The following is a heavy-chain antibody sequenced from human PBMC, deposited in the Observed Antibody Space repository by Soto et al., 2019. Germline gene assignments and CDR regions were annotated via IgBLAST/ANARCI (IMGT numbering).Heavy chain of an antibody. J-gene: IGHJ5*02. CDR3: ARENTHGSSWVNWFDP. CDR1: GYTFTGYY. CDR2: INPNSGGT. Sequence: QVQLVQSGAEVKKPGASVKVSCKASGYTFTGYYMHWVRQAPGQGLEWMGWINPNSGGTNYAQKFQGRVTMTRDTSISTAYMELSRLRSDDTAVYYCARENTHGSSWVNWFDPWGQGTLVTVSS. V-gene: IGHV1-2*02. D-gene: IGHD6-13*01.